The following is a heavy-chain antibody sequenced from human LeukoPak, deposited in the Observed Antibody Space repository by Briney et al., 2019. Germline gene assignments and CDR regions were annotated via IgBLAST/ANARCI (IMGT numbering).Heavy chain of an antibody. CDR2: ISAYNGNT. J-gene: IGHJ4*02. CDR3: ARDRAYDILTGYSSFGY. CDR1: GYTFTSYG. D-gene: IGHD3-9*01. V-gene: IGHV1-18*04. Sequence: ASVKVSCKASGYTFTSYGISWVRQAPGQGLEWMGWISAYNGNTNYAQKLQGRVTMTTDTSTSTAYMELRSLRFDDTAVYYCARDRAYDILTGYSSFGYWGQGTLVTVSS.